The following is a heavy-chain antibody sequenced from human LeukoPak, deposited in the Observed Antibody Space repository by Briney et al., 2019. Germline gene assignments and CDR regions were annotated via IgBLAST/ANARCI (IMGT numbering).Heavy chain of an antibody. D-gene: IGHD3-22*01. Sequence: GASVKVSCKVSGYTFTDLSMHWVRQAPGKGLEWMGGFDPEDGETIYAQKFQGRVTMTEDTSTDTAYMELSSLRSEDTAVYYCAHPYYYDSSGYYYYYFDYWGQGTLVSVSS. J-gene: IGHJ4*02. CDR1: GYTFTDLS. V-gene: IGHV1-24*01. CDR3: AHPYYYDSSGYYYYYFDY. CDR2: FDPEDGET.